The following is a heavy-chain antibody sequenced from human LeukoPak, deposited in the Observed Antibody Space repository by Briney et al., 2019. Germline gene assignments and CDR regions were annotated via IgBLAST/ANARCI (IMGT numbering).Heavy chain of an antibody. V-gene: IGHV3-7*01. CDR3: GRGWAVDF. CDR2: IKQDGIEK. D-gene: IGHD5-24*01. J-gene: IGHJ4*02. CDR1: GFTLSNHW. Sequence: GGSLRLSCAASGFTLSNHWMIWVRQAPGKGLECVANIKQDGIEKYYQDSVKGRFTISRDNAKNSVYLQMNSLRVEGTAVYYCGRGWAVDFWGQGTLVTVSS.